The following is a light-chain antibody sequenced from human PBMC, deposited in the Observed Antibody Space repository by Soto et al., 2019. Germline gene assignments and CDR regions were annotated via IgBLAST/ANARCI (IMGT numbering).Light chain of an antibody. CDR1: SSDVGGYNY. V-gene: IGLV2-14*01. J-gene: IGLJ1*01. CDR2: DVS. Sequence: QSVLTQPASVSGSPGQSITISCTRTSSDVGGYNYVSWYQQHPGKAPKLMIYDVSNRPSGVSNRFSGSKSGNTASLTISGLQAEDEAGYYCSSYTSSSTLYVFGTGTKVTVL. CDR3: SSYTSSSTLYV.